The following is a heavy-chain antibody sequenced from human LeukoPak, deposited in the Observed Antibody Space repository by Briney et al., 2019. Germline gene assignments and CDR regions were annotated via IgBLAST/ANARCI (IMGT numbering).Heavy chain of an antibody. CDR3: ARLFGGNFDY. J-gene: IGHJ4*02. CDR2: IYYSWST. CDR1: GGSISSCCYY. V-gene: IGHV4-39*01. D-gene: IGHD3-10*01. Sequence: SETLSLTCTVSGGSISSCCYYWGWIRQPPGQGLEWIGSIYYSWSTYYNPSLKSRVTISVDTSKNQFSLKLSSVTAADTAVYYCARLFGGNFDYWGQGTLVTVSS.